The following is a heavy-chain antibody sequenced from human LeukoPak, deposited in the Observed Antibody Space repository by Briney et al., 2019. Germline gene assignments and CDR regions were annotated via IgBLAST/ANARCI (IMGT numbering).Heavy chain of an antibody. CDR1: GRSISSYY. Sequence: KPSETLSLTCTVSGRSISSYYWTWIRQPAGKGPEWIGRIHTSGSTNYNPSLKSRVNMSVDTSKNQFSLKLNSVTAADTAVYYCARVTDPRYNWFDPWGQGTLVTVSS. J-gene: IGHJ5*02. D-gene: IGHD2-21*02. CDR2: IHTSGST. CDR3: ARVTDPRYNWFDP. V-gene: IGHV4-4*07.